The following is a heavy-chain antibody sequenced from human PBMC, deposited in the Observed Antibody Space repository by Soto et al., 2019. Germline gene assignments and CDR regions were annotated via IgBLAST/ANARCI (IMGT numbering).Heavy chain of an antibody. J-gene: IGHJ5*02. CDR2: FDPEDGEA. CDR3: ASANSGTYYGNVDP. V-gene: IGHV1-24*01. CDR1: GDTLTELS. Sequence: QVQLVQSGAEVKKPGASVKVSCKVAGDTLTELSIHWVRQAPGKGLEYMGGFDPEDGEAMYAQNFKGRVTMTEEKSTDTSFMELSSLTSEDTAVYYCASANSGTYYGNVDPWGQGTLVTVSA. D-gene: IGHD1-26*01.